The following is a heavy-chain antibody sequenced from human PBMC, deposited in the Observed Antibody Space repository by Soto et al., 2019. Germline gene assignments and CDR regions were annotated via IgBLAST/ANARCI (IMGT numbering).Heavy chain of an antibody. Sequence: GGSLRLSCAASGFTFSSYGMHWVRQAPGKGLEWVAVIWYDGSNKYYADSGKGRFTISRDKSKNTLYLQMNSLRAEDTAVYYCARDLNSWSYRPPFFYGMDVWGQGTTVTVSS. D-gene: IGHD1-26*01. J-gene: IGHJ6*02. CDR1: GFTFSSYG. CDR3: ARDLNSWSYRPPFFYGMDV. CDR2: IWYDGSNK. V-gene: IGHV3-33*01.